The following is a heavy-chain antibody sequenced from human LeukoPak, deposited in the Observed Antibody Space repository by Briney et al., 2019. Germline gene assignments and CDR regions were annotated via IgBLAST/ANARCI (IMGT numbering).Heavy chain of an antibody. D-gene: IGHD3-22*01. CDR3: ARDGRDYYDSSGYLDY. J-gene: IGHJ4*02. CDR1: GFTFSSYW. Sequence: PGGSLRLSCAASGFTFSSYWMSWVRQAPGKGLEWVANIKQDGSEKYYVDSVKGRFTTSRDNAKNSLYLQMNSLRAEDTAVYYCARDGRDYYDSSGYLDYWGQGTLVTVSS. CDR2: IKQDGSEK. V-gene: IGHV3-7*01.